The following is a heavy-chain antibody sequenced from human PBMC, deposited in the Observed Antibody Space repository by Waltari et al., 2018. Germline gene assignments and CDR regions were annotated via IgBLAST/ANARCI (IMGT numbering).Heavy chain of an antibody. CDR1: GYIFGNFD. V-gene: IGHV1-8*02. CDR3: ARGRRGSSWYFDY. CDR2: MSANSGTT. D-gene: IGHD6-13*01. J-gene: IGHJ4*02. Sequence: QVQLVQSGAEVQKPGASVKISCKTSGYIFGNFDIDWVRQAPGQGLEWIGWMSANSGTTGYDEKFQGRVTMTRSTSISTAYMELTSLTSDDTAIYWCARGRRGSSWYFDYWGQGTQVTVSS.